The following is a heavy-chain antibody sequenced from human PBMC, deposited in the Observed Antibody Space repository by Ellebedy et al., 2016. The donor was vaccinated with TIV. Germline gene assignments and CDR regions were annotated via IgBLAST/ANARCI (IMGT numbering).Heavy chain of an antibody. CDR3: ARQETGTLWFDP. CDR2: IYPGDSDT. Sequence: KVSXKGSRYSFTSYWIGWVRQMPGKGLEWMGIIYPGDSDTRYSPSFQGQVTISADKSISTAYLQWSSLKASDTAMYYCARQETGTLWFDPWGQGTLVTVSS. J-gene: IGHJ5*02. V-gene: IGHV5-51*01. CDR1: RYSFTSYW. D-gene: IGHD1-7*01.